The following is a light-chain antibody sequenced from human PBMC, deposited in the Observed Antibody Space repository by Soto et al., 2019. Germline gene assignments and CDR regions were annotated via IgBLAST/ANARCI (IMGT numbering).Light chain of an antibody. J-gene: IGKJ5*01. CDR3: QQRKNWQVT. CDR2: DAS. Sequence: EIVLTQSPVTLSLSPGERATLSCRASQSVNNYLAWYQQKPGQAPRLLIYDASNRATGIPARFSGGGSGTDFTLTISSLEPEDFAVYYWQQRKNWQVTFGQGTRLEIK. V-gene: IGKV3-11*01. CDR1: QSVNNY.